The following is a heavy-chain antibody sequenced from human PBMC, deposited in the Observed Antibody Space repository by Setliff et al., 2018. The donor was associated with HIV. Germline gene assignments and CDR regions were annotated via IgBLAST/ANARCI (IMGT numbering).Heavy chain of an antibody. CDR1: GGSISSSSYY. CDR3: ARLSSGYKNWYFDL. CDR2: VYYSGNT. J-gene: IGHJ2*01. V-gene: IGHV4-39*01. D-gene: IGHD3-22*01. Sequence: SETLSLTCTVSGGSISSSSYYWGWIRHSPGKGLEWIGSVYYSGNTYNNPSLKSRVTMSVDTSKNQFSLKLSSVTAADTAVYYCARLSSGYKNWYFDLWGRGTLVTVSS.